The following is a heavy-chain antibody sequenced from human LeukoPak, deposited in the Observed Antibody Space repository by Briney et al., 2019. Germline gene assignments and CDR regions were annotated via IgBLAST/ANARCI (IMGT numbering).Heavy chain of an antibody. CDR1: GFTFSSYW. D-gene: IGHD3-22*01. CDR3: ARGGYYGSSGYYNFDY. V-gene: IGHV3-74*01. CDR2: ISTDGSAT. J-gene: IGHJ4*02. Sequence: GGSLRLSCAASGFTFSSYWMHWVRHAPGKGLVWVSRISTDGSATDYAASVKGRFAISRDNAKNTLYLQMNSLRAEDTAVYYCARGGYYGSSGYYNFDYWGQGILVTVSS.